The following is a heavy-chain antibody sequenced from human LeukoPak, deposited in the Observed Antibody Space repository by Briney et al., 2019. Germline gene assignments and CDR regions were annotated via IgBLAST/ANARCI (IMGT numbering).Heavy chain of an antibody. CDR1: GFTFSSYA. Sequence: GGSLRLSCAASGFTFSSYAMSWVRQAPGKGLEWVSVIYSGGSTYYADSVKGRFTISRDNSKNTLYLQMNSLRAEDTAVYYCARVHYYGSGSYYYYYYYMDVWGKGTTVTISS. J-gene: IGHJ6*03. CDR3: ARVHYYGSGSYYYYYYYMDV. D-gene: IGHD3-10*01. V-gene: IGHV3-53*01. CDR2: IYSGGST.